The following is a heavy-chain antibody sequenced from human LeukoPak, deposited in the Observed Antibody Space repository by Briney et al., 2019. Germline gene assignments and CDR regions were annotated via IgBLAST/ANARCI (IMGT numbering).Heavy chain of an antibody. Sequence: SETLSLTCTVSGGSISSYYWSRIRQPPGKGLEWIGYIYYSGSTNYNPSLKSRVTISVDTSKNQFSLKLSSVTAADTAVYYCASINRDWFDPWGQGTLVTVSS. CDR3: ASINRDWFDP. CDR2: IYYSGST. CDR1: GGSISSYY. J-gene: IGHJ5*02. D-gene: IGHD1-14*01. V-gene: IGHV4-59*01.